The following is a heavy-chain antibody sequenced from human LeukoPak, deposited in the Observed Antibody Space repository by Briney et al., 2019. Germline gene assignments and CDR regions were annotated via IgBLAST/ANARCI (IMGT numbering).Heavy chain of an antibody. CDR1: GFTFSSYW. D-gene: IGHD3-3*01. CDR2: IKQDGSEK. V-gene: IGHV3-7*01. J-gene: IGHJ5*02. Sequence: GGSLRLSCAASGFTFSSYWMSWVRQAPGKGLEWVANIKQDGSEKYYVDSVKGRFTISRDNAKNSLYLQMNSLRAEDTAVYYCARELRFLEWLNWFDPWGQGTLVTVSS. CDR3: ARELRFLEWLNWFDP.